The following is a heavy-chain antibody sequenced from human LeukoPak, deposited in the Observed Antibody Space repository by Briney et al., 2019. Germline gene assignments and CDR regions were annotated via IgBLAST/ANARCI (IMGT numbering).Heavy chain of an antibody. V-gene: IGHV4-38-2*02. CDR3: ARVLNVPKFIDS. CDR2: VFQLQTVRT. D-gene: IGHD3-10*02. Sequence: SETLSLTCTVSGSSLTTTYYWAWFRPPPGKGLEWIATVFQLQTVRTFYNPSLESRVTMSLDTSQHQFSLNLTSVTAADTARYFCARVLNVPKFIDSWGQGTLVTVSS. CDR1: GSSLTTTYY. J-gene: IGHJ4*02.